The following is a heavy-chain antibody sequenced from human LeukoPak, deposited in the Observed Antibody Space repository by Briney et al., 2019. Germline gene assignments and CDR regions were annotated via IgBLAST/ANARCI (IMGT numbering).Heavy chain of an antibody. CDR1: GGSISSHY. D-gene: IGHD1-7*01. J-gene: IGHJ6*03. CDR3: ARTGTTAILYYYYYMDV. CDR2: IYYSGST. V-gene: IGHV4-59*11. Sequence: SETLSLTCTVSGGSISSHYWSWIRQPPGKGLEWIGYIYYSGSTNYNPSLKSRVTISVDTSKNQFSLKLSSVTAADTAVYYCARTGTTAILYYYYYMDVWGKGTRSQSP.